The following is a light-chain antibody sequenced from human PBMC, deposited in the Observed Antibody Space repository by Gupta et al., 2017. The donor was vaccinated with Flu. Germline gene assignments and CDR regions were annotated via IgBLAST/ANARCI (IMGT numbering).Light chain of an antibody. V-gene: IGKV2-30*01. Sequence: VMTQSPLSLSVTLGQPASISCRSGQSLVYSDGNTYLSWFHQRPGQSPRRLIYKGSNRDSGVPDRFSGSGSGTDFTLKISRVEAEDVGSYYCMQGVHLITFGQGTRLEIK. CDR1: QSLVYSDGNTY. CDR2: KGS. CDR3: MQGVHLIT. J-gene: IGKJ5*01.